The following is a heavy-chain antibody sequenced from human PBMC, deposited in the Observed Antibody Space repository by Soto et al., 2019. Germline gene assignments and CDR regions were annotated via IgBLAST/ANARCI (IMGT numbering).Heavy chain of an antibody. D-gene: IGHD1-26*01. J-gene: IGHJ4*02. CDR3: ARDRVDSGSYQYFDY. CDR1: GFTFSSYS. CDR2: ISSSSSTI. V-gene: IGHV3-48*02. Sequence: GGSLRLSCAASGFTFSSYSMNWVRQAPGKGLEWVSYISSSSSTIYYADSVKGRFTISRDNAKNSLYLQMNSLRDEDTAVYYCARDRVDSGSYQYFDYWGQGTLVTVSS.